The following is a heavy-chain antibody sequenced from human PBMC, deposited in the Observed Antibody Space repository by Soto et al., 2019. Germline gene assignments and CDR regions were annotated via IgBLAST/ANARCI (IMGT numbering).Heavy chain of an antibody. D-gene: IGHD2-2*01. J-gene: IGHJ6*02. Sequence: HVQLVQSGAEVKKPGASVKVSCKASGYTFTSYYIHWVRQTPGQGIEWMGIINPSGGSTTYAKKFQGRVTMTRDTSTNIVYMDLSSLRSEDTAMYCCARDLSSLGGMDVWGQGTKVTVSS. CDR1: GYTFTSYY. CDR2: INPSGGST. V-gene: IGHV1-46*01. CDR3: ARDLSSLGGMDV.